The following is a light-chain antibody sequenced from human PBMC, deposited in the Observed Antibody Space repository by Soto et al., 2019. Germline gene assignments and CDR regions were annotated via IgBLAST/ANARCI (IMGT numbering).Light chain of an antibody. CDR1: SSNIGSNT. V-gene: IGLV1-44*01. CDR2: SND. CDR3: AAWDDSLNGWV. Sequence: HSVLTQAPSASGTPGQRVTISFSGSSSNIGSNTVTWYQQVPGTAPKLLIYSNDQRPSGVPDRFSGSKSGTSASLAIAGLQAEDEADYYCAAWDDSLNGWVFGGGTKLTVL. J-gene: IGLJ3*02.